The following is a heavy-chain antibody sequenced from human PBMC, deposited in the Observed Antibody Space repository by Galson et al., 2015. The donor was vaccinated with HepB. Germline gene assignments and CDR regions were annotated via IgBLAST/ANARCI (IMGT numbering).Heavy chain of an antibody. V-gene: IGHV3-21*01. Sequence: SLRLSCAASGFSFSSYGMNWVRQAPWKGLQWVSSISRSGTNMYYAESVKGRFTISRDNAKNSLYLQMNSLRAEDTAVYYCARVYDTTGFQYPPYYFDYWAPGTLVTVSS. J-gene: IGHJ4*02. CDR1: GFSFSSYG. CDR2: ISRSGTNM. CDR3: ARVYDTTGFQYPPYYFDY. D-gene: IGHD3-22*01.